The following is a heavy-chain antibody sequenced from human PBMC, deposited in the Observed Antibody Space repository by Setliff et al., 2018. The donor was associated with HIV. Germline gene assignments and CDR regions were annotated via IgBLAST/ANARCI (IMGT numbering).Heavy chain of an antibody. V-gene: IGHV4-39*07. CDR2: IYHSGST. CDR3: ASSPAWRSDYGLHTFDY. CDR1: GGSISSGDYY. Sequence: SETLSLTCTVSGGSISSGDYYWSWIRQPPGKGLEWIGSIYHSGSTQYNPSLKSRVTISVDTPKNQFSLKLSSVTAADTAVYYCASSPAWRSDYGLHTFDYWGQGTLVTVSS. D-gene: IGHD4-17*01. J-gene: IGHJ4*02.